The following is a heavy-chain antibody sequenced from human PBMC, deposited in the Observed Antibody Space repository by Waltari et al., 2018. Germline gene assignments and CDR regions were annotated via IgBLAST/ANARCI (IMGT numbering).Heavy chain of an antibody. J-gene: IGHJ6*02. V-gene: IGHV3-23*04. D-gene: IGHD3-10*01. CDR2: ISGSGGST. Sequence: EVQLVESGGGLVQPGGSLRLSCAASGFTFSSYAMCWVRQAPGTGLEWVSVISGSGGSTYYADSVKGRFTISRDNSKNTLYLQMNSLRSEDTAVYYCARPSSEVQNYYYYGMDVWGQGTTVTVSS. CDR3: ARPSSEVQNYYYYGMDV. CDR1: GFTFSSYA.